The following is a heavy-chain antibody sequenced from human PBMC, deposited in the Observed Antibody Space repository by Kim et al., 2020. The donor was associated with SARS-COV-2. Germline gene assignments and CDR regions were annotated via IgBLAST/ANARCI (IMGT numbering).Heavy chain of an antibody. CDR2: IKSKTDGGTT. Sequence: GGSLRLSCAASGFTFSNAWMSWVRQAPGKGLEWVGRIKSKTDGGTTDYAAPVKGRFTISRDDSKNTLYLQMNSLKTEDTAVYYCTTDVAKYCSSTSCTTLDDWGQGTLVTVSS. CDR3: TTDVAKYCSSTSCTTLDD. D-gene: IGHD2-2*01. CDR1: GFTFSNAW. V-gene: IGHV3-15*01. J-gene: IGHJ4*02.